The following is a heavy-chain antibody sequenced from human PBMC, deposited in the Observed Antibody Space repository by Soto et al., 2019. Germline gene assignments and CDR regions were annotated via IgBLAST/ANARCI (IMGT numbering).Heavy chain of an antibody. V-gene: IGHV3-48*02. CDR3: AFSYYYNTSGYYYPFDY. J-gene: IGHJ4*02. Sequence: GPLRLSCAASGFTFSSYSMNMVRDAPGKGLEWFSYISSSSSTIYYAESVTGRFTISRDNAKNSLYLQMNSLRDEDTAVYYCAFSYYYNTSGYYYPFDYWGQGTLVT. CDR2: ISSSSSTI. CDR1: GFTFSSYS. D-gene: IGHD3-22*01.